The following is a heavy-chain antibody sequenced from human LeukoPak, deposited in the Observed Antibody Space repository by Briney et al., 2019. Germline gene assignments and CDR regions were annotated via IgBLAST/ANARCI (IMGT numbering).Heavy chain of an antibody. CDR2: IIPIYGTA. V-gene: IGHV1-69*05. CDR1: GGTFSSYA. D-gene: IGHD5-24*01. J-gene: IGHJ4*02. Sequence: SVKVSCKASGGTFSSYAISWVRQAPGQGLEWMGRIIPIYGTANYAQKFQGRVTITTDESTSTAYMELSSLRSEDTAVYYCARGGRDGYKNLNFGYFDYWGQGTLVTVSS. CDR3: ARGGRDGYKNLNFGYFDY.